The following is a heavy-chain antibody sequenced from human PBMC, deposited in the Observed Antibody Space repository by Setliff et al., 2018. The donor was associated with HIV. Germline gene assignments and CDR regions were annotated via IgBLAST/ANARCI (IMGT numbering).Heavy chain of an antibody. CDR2: IDYSGKT. D-gene: IGHD3-3*01. J-gene: IGHJ4*02. Sequence: SETLSLTCTVSGGSMNSSSYYWGWIRQPPGKGLEWLGSIDYSGKTYDNPSLKSRVTLSVDTSKNQFSLKLSSVTAADTAVYYCARAPPTDYDFTYYFDYWGQGTLVTVSS. CDR1: GGSMNSSSYY. V-gene: IGHV4-39*07. CDR3: ARAPPTDYDFTYYFDY.